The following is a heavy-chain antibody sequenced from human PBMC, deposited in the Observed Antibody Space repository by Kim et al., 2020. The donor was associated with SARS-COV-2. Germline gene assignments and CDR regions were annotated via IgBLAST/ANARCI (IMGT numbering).Heavy chain of an antibody. J-gene: IGHJ6*02. CDR3: ARDGGLLWFGEYLFGMDV. CDR2: INAGNGNT. Sequence: ASVKVSCKASGYTFTSYAMHWVRQAPGQRLEWMGWINAGNGNTKYSQKFQGRVTITRDTSASTAYMELSSLISEDTAVYYCARDGGLLWFGEYLFGMDVWGQGTTVTVSS. CDR1: GYTFTSYA. D-gene: IGHD3-10*01. V-gene: IGHV1-3*01.